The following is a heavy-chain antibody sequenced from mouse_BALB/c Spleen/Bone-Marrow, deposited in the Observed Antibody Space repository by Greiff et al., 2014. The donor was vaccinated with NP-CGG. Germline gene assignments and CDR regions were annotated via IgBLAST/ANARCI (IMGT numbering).Heavy chain of an antibody. CDR2: IDPANGNT. J-gene: IGHJ3*01. D-gene: IGHD2-4*01. V-gene: IGHV14-3*02. CDR1: GFNIKDTY. CDR3: AGYDYYQAWFAY. Sequence: VKLVESGAELVKPGASVKLSCTASGFNIKDTYMHWVKQRPEQGLEWIGRIDPANGNTKYDPKFQGKATITADTSSNTAYLQLSSLTSEDTAVYYCAGYDYYQAWFAYWGQGTLVTVSA.